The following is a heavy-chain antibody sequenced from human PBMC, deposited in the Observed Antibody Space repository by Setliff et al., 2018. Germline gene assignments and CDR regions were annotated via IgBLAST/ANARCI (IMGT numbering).Heavy chain of an antibody. CDR2: INHSGTT. J-gene: IGHJ4*02. V-gene: IGHV4-34*01. Sequence: SETLSLTCTVYGVSFSDYYWGWVRQSPGKGLDWIGEINHSGTTNYDPSLEGRISISVDTSKRQFPLKLSSVTAADMAVYYCARDMGQPYYFESWGLGTLVTVSS. D-gene: IGHD1-1*01. CDR3: ARDMGQPYYFES. CDR1: GVSFSDYY.